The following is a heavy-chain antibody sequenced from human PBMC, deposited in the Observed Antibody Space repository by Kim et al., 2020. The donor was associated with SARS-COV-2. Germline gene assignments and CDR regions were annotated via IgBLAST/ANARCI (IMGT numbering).Heavy chain of an antibody. CDR2: INTDGSST. V-gene: IGHV3-74*01. CDR1: GFTFSSYW. Sequence: GGSLRLSCAASGFTFSSYWLIWLRQGPGMGLVWVSRINTDGSSTTYADSVKGRFTISRDNAKNTLYLQMNSVRAEDTAVYYCARFLTGLAAWNYWGRGTLVTVSS. D-gene: IGHD3-9*01. CDR3: ARFLTGLAAWNY. J-gene: IGHJ4*02.